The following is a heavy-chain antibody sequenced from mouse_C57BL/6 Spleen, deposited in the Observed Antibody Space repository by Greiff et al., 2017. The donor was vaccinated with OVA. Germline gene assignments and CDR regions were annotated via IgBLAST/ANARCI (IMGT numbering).Heavy chain of an antibody. CDR2: INPYNGGT. J-gene: IGHJ1*03. CDR3: ATWLRRYFDV. V-gene: IGHV1-19*01. CDR1: GYTFTDYY. Sequence: EVQLQQSGPVLVKPGASVKMSCKASGYTFTDYYMNWVKQSHGKSLEWIGVINPYNGGTSYNQKFKGKATLTVDKSSSTAYMELNSLTSEDSAVYYCATWLRRYFDVWGTGTTVTVSS. D-gene: IGHD2-2*01.